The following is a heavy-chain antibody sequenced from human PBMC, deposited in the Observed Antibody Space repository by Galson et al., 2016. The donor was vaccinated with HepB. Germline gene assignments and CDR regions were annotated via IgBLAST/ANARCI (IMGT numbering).Heavy chain of an antibody. CDR2: TYYRSKWYN. CDR1: GDSVSSNTAA. J-gene: IGHJ3*02. CDR3: ARVYCIGTNCYPPPSKGTFYI. D-gene: IGHD2-2*01. V-gene: IGHV6-1*01. Sequence: CAISGDSVSSNTAAWSWIRQSPSRGLEWLGRTYYRSKWYNDYAVSVKSRVTINPDTSKNQFSLQLSPVTPDDTAIYYCARVYCIGTNCYPPPSKGTFYIWGQGTVVTVSS.